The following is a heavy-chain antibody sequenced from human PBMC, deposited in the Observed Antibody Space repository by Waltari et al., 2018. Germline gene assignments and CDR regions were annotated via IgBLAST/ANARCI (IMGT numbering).Heavy chain of an antibody. V-gene: IGHV3-33*01. D-gene: IGHD6-19*01. Sequence: QVQLVESGGGVVQPGRSLRLSCAASGFTFSSYGLHWVRQDPGKGLEWVAVIWYDGSNKYYADSVKGRFTISRDNSKNTLYLQMNSLRAEDTAVYYCARELVQEGVADPQLTTYYYYGMDVWGQGTTVTVSS. CDR1: GFTFSSYG. J-gene: IGHJ6*02. CDR2: IWYDGSNK. CDR3: ARELVQEGVADPQLTTYYYYGMDV.